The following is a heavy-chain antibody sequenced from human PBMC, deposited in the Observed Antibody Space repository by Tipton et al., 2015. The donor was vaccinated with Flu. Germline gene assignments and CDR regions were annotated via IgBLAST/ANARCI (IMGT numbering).Heavy chain of an antibody. D-gene: IGHD1-26*01. CDR1: GFTFSHYE. Sequence: SLRLSCAASGFTFSHYEMNWVRQAPGKGLEWVSYIDSSGSTIYYADSVKGRFTISRDNAKNSLFLQMNSLKGEDTAVYYCARDLWRGATTYDYWGQGTLVTVSS. CDR3: ARDLWRGATTYDY. J-gene: IGHJ4*02. V-gene: IGHV3-48*03. CDR2: IDSSGSTI.